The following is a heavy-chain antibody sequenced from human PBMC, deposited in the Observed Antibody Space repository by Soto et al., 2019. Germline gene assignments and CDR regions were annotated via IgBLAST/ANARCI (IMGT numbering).Heavy chain of an antibody. CDR2: ISASGAST. CDR1: GFTFSSYA. J-gene: IGHJ4*02. D-gene: IGHD1-26*01. CDR3: VREDILGARSFDY. Sequence: EVQLLESGGGLVQPGESLRLSCAASGFTFSSYAMNWVRQAPGKGLDWVSGISASGASTYHADSVKGRFTISRDNSKNTLYLEMNSLRAEDTAVYYCVREDILGARSFDYWGQGTLVTVSS. V-gene: IGHV3-23*01.